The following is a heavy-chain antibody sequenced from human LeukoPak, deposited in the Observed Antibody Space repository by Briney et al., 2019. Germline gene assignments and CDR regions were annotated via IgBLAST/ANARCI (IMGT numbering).Heavy chain of an antibody. CDR3: TSGSGWYSPDY. Sequence: GGSLKLSCAASGFNFSGSVMHWVRQASGKGLEWVGRITSKPNSYATVYAASVKGRFTISSDESKNTAYLQMNSLKTEDTAVYYCTSGSGWYSPDYWGQGTLVTVSS. V-gene: IGHV3-73*01. D-gene: IGHD6-19*01. CDR1: GFNFSGSV. CDR2: ITSKPNSYAT. J-gene: IGHJ4*02.